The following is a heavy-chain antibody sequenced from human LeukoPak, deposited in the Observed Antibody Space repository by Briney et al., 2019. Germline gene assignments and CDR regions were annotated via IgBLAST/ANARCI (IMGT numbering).Heavy chain of an antibody. Sequence: GGSLRLSCAASGFTFSSYSMNWVRQAPGKGLEWVSSISSSSSYIYYADSVKGRYTISRDNAKNSLYLQMNSLRAEDTAVYYCARGLGYCSSTSCRDAFDIWGQGTMVTVSS. V-gene: IGHV3-21*01. J-gene: IGHJ3*02. CDR2: ISSSSSYI. CDR1: GFTFSSYS. CDR3: ARGLGYCSSTSCRDAFDI. D-gene: IGHD2-2*01.